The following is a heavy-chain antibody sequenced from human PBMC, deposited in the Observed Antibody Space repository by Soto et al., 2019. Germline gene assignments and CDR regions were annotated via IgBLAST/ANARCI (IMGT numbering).Heavy chain of an antibody. V-gene: IGHV3-7*03. CDR3: TRGTGLLFCTGASCPGIDV. J-gene: IGHJ6*02. D-gene: IGHD2-8*02. CDR2: IKQDGRER. CDR1: GGSISSHW. Sequence: GSLSLSCVASGGSISSHWRSWVRQAPGKGLEWMAHIKQDGRERYYFDSVKGRFTIARERAKTSLYLPMYRLSVEQTAVYYCTRGTGLLFCTGASCPGIDVWGHGTTVTVSS.